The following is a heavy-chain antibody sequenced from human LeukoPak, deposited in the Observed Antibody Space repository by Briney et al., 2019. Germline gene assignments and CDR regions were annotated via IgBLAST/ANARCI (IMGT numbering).Heavy chain of an antibody. Sequence: ASVTVSFKASGYTFTNYDINWVRQATGQGLEWMGWMNPNSGNTGYAQRFQGRVTMTRNTSISTAYMELSSLRSDDTAVYYCARDRSAVGVPSLFQHWGQGTLVTVSS. V-gene: IGHV1-8*01. CDR1: GYTFTNYD. CDR2: MNPNSGNT. J-gene: IGHJ1*01. CDR3: ARDRSAVGVPSLFQH. D-gene: IGHD1-26*01.